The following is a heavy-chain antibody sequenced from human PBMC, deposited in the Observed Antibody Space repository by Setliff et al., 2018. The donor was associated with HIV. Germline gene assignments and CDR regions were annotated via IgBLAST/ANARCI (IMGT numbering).Heavy chain of an antibody. J-gene: IGHJ4*02. CDR3: HSGYDTEEQSYFDY. V-gene: IGHV3-74*01. D-gene: IGHD5-12*01. CDR1: GFSFSSYW. Sequence: GSLRLSCAASGFSFSSYWMHWVRQVPGKGLVWVSAANSDGSSTTYADSVKDRFTISRDNAKNTLYLQMNSLRAEDTGVYYCHSGYDTEEQSYFDYWGQGALVTVSS. CDR2: ANSDGSST.